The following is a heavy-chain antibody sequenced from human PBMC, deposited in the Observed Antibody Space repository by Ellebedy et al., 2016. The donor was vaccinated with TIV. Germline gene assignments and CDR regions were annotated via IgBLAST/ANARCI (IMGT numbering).Heavy chain of an antibody. Sequence: GESLKISCAASGFTFSDYYMSWIRQAPGKGLEWVSYISSSSSYTNYADSVKGRFTISRDNAKNSLHLQMNSLRAEDTAMYYCARDPLDYWGQGTLVTVSS. J-gene: IGHJ4*02. V-gene: IGHV3-11*06. CDR1: GFTFSDYY. CDR3: ARDPLDY. CDR2: ISSSSSYT.